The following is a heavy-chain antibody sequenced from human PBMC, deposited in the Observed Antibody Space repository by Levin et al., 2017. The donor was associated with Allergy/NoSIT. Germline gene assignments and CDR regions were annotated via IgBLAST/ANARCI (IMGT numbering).Heavy chain of an antibody. CDR3: AKDDDFWSGPFEY. CDR2: ISDDGSKK. V-gene: IGHV3-30*18. D-gene: IGHD3-3*01. Sequence: LSLTCEDSGFTFSSSGMHWVRQAPGKGLEWVAVISDDGSKKHYADSVKGRFTISRDNSKNTFYLQMNSLRAEDTAVYYCAKDDDFWSGPFEYWGQGTLVTVSS. CDR1: GFTFSSSG. J-gene: IGHJ4*02.